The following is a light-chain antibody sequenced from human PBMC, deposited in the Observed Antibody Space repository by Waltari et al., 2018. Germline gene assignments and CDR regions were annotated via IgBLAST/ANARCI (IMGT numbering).Light chain of an antibody. CDR3: QQYNNWPPWT. Sequence: EIVMTQSPATLSVSPGERATLSCWASQSVSSNLAWYQQKPGQAPRLLIYGASTRATGIPARFSGSGSGTDFTLTISSLQSEDFAVYYCQQYNNWPPWTFGQGIKVEIK. CDR2: GAS. CDR1: QSVSSN. J-gene: IGKJ1*01. V-gene: IGKV3-15*01.